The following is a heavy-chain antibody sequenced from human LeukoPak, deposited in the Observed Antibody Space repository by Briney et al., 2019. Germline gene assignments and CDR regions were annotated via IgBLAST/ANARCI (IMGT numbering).Heavy chain of an antibody. J-gene: IGHJ5*02. CDR1: GYTFTGYY. Sequence: GASVKVSCKASGYTFTGYYIHWVRQAPGQGLECMGWINPDSGGTNYPQQFRGRVTMTRDTSISTVHMDLSRLRSDDTAVYYCARTPYGYCSSTSCYSRFDLWGQGILVTVSS. V-gene: IGHV1-2*02. CDR3: ARTPYGYCSSTSCYSRFDL. CDR2: INPDSGGT. D-gene: IGHD2-2*03.